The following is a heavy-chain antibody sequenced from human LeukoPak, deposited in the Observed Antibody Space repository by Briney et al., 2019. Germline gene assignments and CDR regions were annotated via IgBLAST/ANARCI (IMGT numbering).Heavy chain of an antibody. CDR2: VSHTGAT. CDR3: ARSMVTTDRNFDH. V-gene: IGHV4-39*07. CDR1: GGSITSSPYH. J-gene: IGHJ4*01. D-gene: IGHD2-21*02. Sequence: SETLVLTCTVSGGSITSSPYHWARIRQPPGRGPEWIGTVSHTGATQYSPSLTSRVTISLDTSKNQFSLSLNSVTAADTAIFYCARSMVTTDRNFDHWGQGTLVTVSS.